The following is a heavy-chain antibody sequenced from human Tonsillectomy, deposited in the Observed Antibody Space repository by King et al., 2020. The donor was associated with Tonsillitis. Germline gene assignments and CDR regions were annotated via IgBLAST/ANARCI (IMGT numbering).Heavy chain of an antibody. CDR3: ASVGPRRGVSSSGMDV. V-gene: IGHV1-18*01. CDR1: DYTFTNYG. J-gene: IGHJ6*02. Sequence: QLVQSGAEVKKPGASVKVSCKASDYTFTNYGIIWVRQAPGQGLEWMGWISAYNGNTNYAQKVQGRVTMTTDTSTSTAYMELRSLKSDDTAVYYCASVGPRRGVSSSGMDVWGQGTTVTVSS. CDR2: ISAYNGNT. D-gene: IGHD1-26*01.